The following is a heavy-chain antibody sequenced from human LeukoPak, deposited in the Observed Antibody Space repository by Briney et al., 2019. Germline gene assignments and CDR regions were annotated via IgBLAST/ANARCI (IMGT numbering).Heavy chain of an antibody. J-gene: IGHJ5*02. CDR3: ARDVHGDYGSGWFDP. CDR2: IMPLFGTA. V-gene: IGHV1-69*05. CDR1: GGTFNNSA. D-gene: IGHD4-17*01. Sequence: SVKVSCKTSGGTFNNSAISWVRQAPGQGLEWLGGIMPLFGTAGYAQKFEGRVTITKDESTRTVYLELTSLTSDDTAVYYCARDVHGDYGSGWFDPWGQGTLVSVSS.